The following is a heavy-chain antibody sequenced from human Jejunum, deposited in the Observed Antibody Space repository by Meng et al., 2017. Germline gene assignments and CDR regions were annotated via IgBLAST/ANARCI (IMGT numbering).Heavy chain of an antibody. J-gene: IGHJ3*02. Sequence: GESLKISCAASGLTFSNAWMIWVRQAPGKGLEWLGRIKSKTAGGTADYAAPVRGRFTISRDDSKNMMSLQINGLKTEDTAVYYCTTGYWSGGKYHGDDAFDIWGQGTMVTVSS. CDR1: GLTFSNAW. V-gene: IGHV3-15*01. CDR2: IKSKTAGGTA. CDR3: TTGYWSGGKYHGDDAFDI. D-gene: IGHD2-15*01.